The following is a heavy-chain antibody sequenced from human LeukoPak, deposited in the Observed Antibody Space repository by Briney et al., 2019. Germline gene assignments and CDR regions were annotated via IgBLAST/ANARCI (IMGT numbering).Heavy chain of an antibody. D-gene: IGHD6-6*01. J-gene: IGHJ6*03. CDR2: ISSSSSYI. Sequence: GGSLRLSCAASGFTFSSYSMNWVRQAPGKGLEWVSSISSSSSYIYYADSVKGRFTISRDNAKNSLYLQMNSLRAEDTAVYYCAGIAARPVYYYYMDVWGKGTTVTVSS. CDR3: AGIAARPVYYYYMDV. V-gene: IGHV3-21*01. CDR1: GFTFSSYS.